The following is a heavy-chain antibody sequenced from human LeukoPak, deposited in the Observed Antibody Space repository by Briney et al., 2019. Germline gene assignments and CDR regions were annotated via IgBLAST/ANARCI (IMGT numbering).Heavy chain of an antibody. J-gene: IGHJ4*02. V-gene: IGHV3-53*01. Sequence: GGSLRLSCAASGFTVSSNYMSWVRQAPGKGLEWVSAIYSGGRTYYADSVKGRFTISRDNSKNSLYLQMNSLRAEDTAVYYCARSSRELGGYAPWELMPPFDYWGQGTLVTVSS. CDR1: GFTVSSNY. D-gene: IGHD1-7*01. CDR2: IYSGGRT. CDR3: ARSSRELGGYAPWELMPPFDY.